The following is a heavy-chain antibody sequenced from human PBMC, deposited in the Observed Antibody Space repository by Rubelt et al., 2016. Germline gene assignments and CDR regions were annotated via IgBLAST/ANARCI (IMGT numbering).Heavy chain of an antibody. D-gene: IGHD5-24*01. Sequence: QVQLVQSGAEVKKPGASVKVSCKASGYTFTSYDINWVRQATGQGLEWMGWMNPNSGNTGYAQKFQGRVTMTRNTSISTADVELRSLRSEGTSVYDCARGDGYSLGDFDYWGQGTLVTVSS. J-gene: IGHJ4*02. CDR2: MNPNSGNT. V-gene: IGHV1-8*01. CDR3: ARGDGYSLGDFDY. CDR1: GYTFTSYD.